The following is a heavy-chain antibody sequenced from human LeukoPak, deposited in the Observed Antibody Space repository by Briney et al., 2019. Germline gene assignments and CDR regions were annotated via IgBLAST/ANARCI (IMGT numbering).Heavy chain of an antibody. Sequence: GGSLRLSCTASGFTFGDYAMSWFRQAPGKGLEWVGFIRSKAYGGTTEYAASVKGRFTISRDDSKSIAYLQMNSLKTEDTAVHYCTREPEFRLRSEVYWGQGTLVTVSS. V-gene: IGHV3-49*03. CDR3: TREPEFRLRSEVY. J-gene: IGHJ4*02. CDR2: IRSKAYGGTT. D-gene: IGHD5/OR15-5a*01. CDR1: GFTFGDYA.